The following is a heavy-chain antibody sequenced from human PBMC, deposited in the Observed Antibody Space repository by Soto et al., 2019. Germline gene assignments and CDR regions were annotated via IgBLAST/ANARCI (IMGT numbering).Heavy chain of an antibody. CDR2: ITSSSSRI. J-gene: IGHJ4*02. Sequence: EVQLVESGGGLVKPGGSLRLSCEASGFSFSSFSMNWVRQTSRKGLEWVSYITSSSSRILYADSVRGRFTISRDNAKNSLYLQMNSLTVEDTAVYYYTRDPHALDYWGQGVLVTVSS. V-gene: IGHV3-48*01. CDR1: GFSFSSFS. CDR3: TRDPHALDY.